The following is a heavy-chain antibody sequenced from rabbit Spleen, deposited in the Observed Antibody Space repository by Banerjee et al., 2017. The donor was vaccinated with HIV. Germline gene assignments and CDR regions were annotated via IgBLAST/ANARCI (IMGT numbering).Heavy chain of an antibody. CDR1: GFDFSRDY. D-gene: IGHD8-1*01. Sequence: QLKESGGGLVQPGGSLKLSCTASGFDFSRDYMNWVRQAPGKGLEWIGYIDPVFGSTYYATWVNGRFTISSHNAQNTLYLQLNSLTAADTATYFCARDGAGGSYFNLWGPGTLVTVS. CDR3: ARDGAGGSYFNL. J-gene: IGHJ4*01. V-gene: IGHV1S7*01. CDR2: IDPVFGST.